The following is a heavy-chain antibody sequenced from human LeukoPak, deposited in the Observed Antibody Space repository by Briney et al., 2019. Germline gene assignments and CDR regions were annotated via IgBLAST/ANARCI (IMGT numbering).Heavy chain of an antibody. J-gene: IGHJ4*02. D-gene: IGHD3-22*01. CDR3: ARDSGEYYYDSSGFPY. CDR2: IIPIFGTA. Sequence: ASVKVSCKASGGTFSSYAISWVRQAPGQGLEWMGGIIPIFGTANYAQKFQGRVTITADESTSTAYMELSSLRSEDTAVYYCARDSGEYYYDSSGFPYWGQGTLVTVSS. V-gene: IGHV1-69*13. CDR1: GGTFSSYA.